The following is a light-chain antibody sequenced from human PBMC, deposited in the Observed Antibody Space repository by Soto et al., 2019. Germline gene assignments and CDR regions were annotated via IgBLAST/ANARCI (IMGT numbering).Light chain of an antibody. V-gene: IGLV2-8*01. CDR1: SSDVGGYNY. CDR3: SSYAGSNFYV. Sequence: QSVLTQPPSASGSPGQSVTISCTGTSSDVGGYNYVSWYQQHPGKAPKFIIYDVTKRPSGVTDRFSGSKSGNTASLTVSGLQAEDEGDYYCSSYAGSNFYVFGTGTKLTVL. CDR2: DVT. J-gene: IGLJ1*01.